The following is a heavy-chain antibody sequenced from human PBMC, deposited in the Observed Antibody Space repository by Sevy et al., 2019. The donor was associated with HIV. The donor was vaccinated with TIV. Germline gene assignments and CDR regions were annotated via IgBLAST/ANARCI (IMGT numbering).Heavy chain of an antibody. D-gene: IGHD5-12*01. CDR1: GFTFSDYY. CDR3: AREAIVATTYHYFDY. Sequence: GGYLRLSCAASGFTFSDYYMSWIRQAPGKGLEWVSYISSRGSTIYYADSLKGRFTISRDNAKNSLYLQMNSLRAEDTAVYYCAREAIVATTYHYFDYWGQGTLVTVSS. CDR2: ISSRGSTI. V-gene: IGHV3-11*01. J-gene: IGHJ4*02.